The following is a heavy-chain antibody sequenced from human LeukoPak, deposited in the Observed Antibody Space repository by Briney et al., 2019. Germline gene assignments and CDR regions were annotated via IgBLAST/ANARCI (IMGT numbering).Heavy chain of an antibody. D-gene: IGHD2-21*02. CDR1: GFTFTKAW. CDR2: IRSKTDGGTT. Sequence: KPGGSLRLSCAASGFTFTKAWMTWVRQAPGKGPEWVGRIRSKTDGGTTDYAAPAKGRFTISRDDSKNTLYLQMNSLQTEDTAVYYCTTGLKVTDDDFWGQGTLVTVSS. J-gene: IGHJ4*02. CDR3: TTGLKVTDDDF. V-gene: IGHV3-15*01.